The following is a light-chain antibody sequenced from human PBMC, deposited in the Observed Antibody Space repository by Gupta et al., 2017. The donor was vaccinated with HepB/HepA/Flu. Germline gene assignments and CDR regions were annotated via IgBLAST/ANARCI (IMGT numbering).Light chain of an antibody. CDR2: DDS. Sequence: SYVLTQPPSVSVAPGKTARITCEGNNIGSESVHWYKQKPGQAPVLVVYDDSDRPSGIPERFSGSNSGNTATLTISRVEAGDEADYYCQVWDSSADVKFGGGTKLTVL. CDR1: NIGSES. V-gene: IGLV3-21*03. CDR3: QVWDSSADVK. J-gene: IGLJ2*01.